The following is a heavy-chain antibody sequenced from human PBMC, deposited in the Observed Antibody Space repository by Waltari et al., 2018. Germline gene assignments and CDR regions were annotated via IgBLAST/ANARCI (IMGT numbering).Heavy chain of an antibody. CDR2: INWSGART. Sequence: EVQLVESGGGMLRPGGSLRLSCAASGFTFNDYGMRCVRQVPGKGLEWVSGINWSGARTSYADSVMGRFTVSRDNAMNSLYLEMSSLRAEDTALYYCVREVFGSGWRESYFFDYWGQGTVVTVSS. CDR3: VREVFGSGWRESYFFDY. J-gene: IGHJ4*02. CDR1: GFTFNDYG. D-gene: IGHD6-19*01. V-gene: IGHV3-20*04.